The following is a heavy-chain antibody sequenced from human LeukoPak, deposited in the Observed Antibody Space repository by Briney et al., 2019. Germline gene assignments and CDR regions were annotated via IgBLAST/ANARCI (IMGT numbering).Heavy chain of an antibody. V-gene: IGHV3-11*03. CDR3: AKTIKRLRWKSGPFDY. D-gene: IGHD4-23*01. CDR2: ISSSSCYT. CDR1: GFTFSDYY. Sequence: GGSLRLSCAASGFTFSDYYMNWIRQAPGKGLVWVSYISSSSCYTNYADSVKGRFTISRDNAKNSLYLQMNSLRAEDTALYYCAKTIKRLRWKSGPFDYWGQGTLVTVSS. J-gene: IGHJ4*02.